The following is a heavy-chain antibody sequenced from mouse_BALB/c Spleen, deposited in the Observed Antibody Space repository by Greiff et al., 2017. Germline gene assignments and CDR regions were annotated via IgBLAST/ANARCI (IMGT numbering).Heavy chain of an antibody. CDR2: ISDGGSYT. V-gene: IGHV5-4*02. CDR1: GFTFSDYY. D-gene: IGHD1-2*01. CDR3: TFPTATGDY. J-gene: IGHJ2*01. Sequence: EVQLVESGGGLVKPGGSLKLSCAASGFTFSDYYMYWVRQTPEKRLEWVATISDGGSYTYYPDSVKGRFTISRDNAKNNLYLQMSSLKSEDTAMYYCTFPTATGDYWGQGTTLTVSS.